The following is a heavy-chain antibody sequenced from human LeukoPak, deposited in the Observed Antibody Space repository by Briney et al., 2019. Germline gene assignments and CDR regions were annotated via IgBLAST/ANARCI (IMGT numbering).Heavy chain of an antibody. CDR1: GYTFTSYG. J-gene: IGHJ4*02. V-gene: IGHV1-18*01. CDR2: ISAYNGNT. Sequence: ASVKVSCKASGYTFTSYGISWVRRAPGQGLEWMGWISAYNGNTNYAQKLQGRVTMTTDTSTSTAYMELRSLRSDDTAVYYCARDLYGSGSYTYDYWGQGTLVTVSS. D-gene: IGHD3-10*01. CDR3: ARDLYGSGSYTYDY.